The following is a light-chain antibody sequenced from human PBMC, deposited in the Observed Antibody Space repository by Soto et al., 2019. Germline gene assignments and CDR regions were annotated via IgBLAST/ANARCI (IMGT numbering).Light chain of an antibody. CDR2: EGT. J-gene: IGLJ2*01. Sequence: QSALTQPASIPGSPGQPITISCTGISSDLGSSSLVSWYQQHPGKAPKLIVYEGTKRPSGVSSRFSGSKSGNTASLTISRLQPEDEAHYYCCSYASFSTVIFGGGTKLTVL. CDR3: CSYASFSTVI. CDR1: SSDLGSSSL. V-gene: IGLV2-23*01.